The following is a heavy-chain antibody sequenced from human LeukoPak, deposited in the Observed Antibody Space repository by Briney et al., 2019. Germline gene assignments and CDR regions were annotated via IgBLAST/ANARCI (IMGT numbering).Heavy chain of an antibody. D-gene: IGHD3-9*01. Sequence: SETLSLTCAVYGGSFSGYYWSWIRQPPGKGLEWIGEIIHSGSPNYNPSLKSRVTMSIDTSKNQFSLNLSSVTAADTAVYYCARRLYEILSGYPSWGQGILVTVSS. J-gene: IGHJ4*02. CDR2: IIHSGSP. V-gene: IGHV4-34*12. CDR3: ARRLYEILSGYPS. CDR1: GGSFSGYY.